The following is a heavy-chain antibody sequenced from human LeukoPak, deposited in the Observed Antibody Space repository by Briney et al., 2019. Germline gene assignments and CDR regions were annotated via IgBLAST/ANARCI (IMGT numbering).Heavy chain of an antibody. CDR1: GYTFTSYG. Sequence: ASVKVSCKASGYTFTSYGISWVRQAPGQGLEWMGGIIPIFGTANYAQKFQGRVTITADESTSTAYMELSSLRSEDTAVYYCARGGRFLEWLVFDYWGQGTLVTVSS. D-gene: IGHD3-3*01. J-gene: IGHJ4*02. V-gene: IGHV1-69*13. CDR2: IIPIFGTA. CDR3: ARGGRFLEWLVFDY.